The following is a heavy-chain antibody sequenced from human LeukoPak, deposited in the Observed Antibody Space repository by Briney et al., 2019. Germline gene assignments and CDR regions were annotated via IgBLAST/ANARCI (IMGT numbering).Heavy chain of an antibody. J-gene: IGHJ4*02. Sequence: SETLSLTCTVSGGSISGYYWSWIRQPPGKGLEWIGYISYTGIANYNPSLKSRVTISLDTSKNQFSLKLSSVTAADTAVYYCARHRVVMRKRIEYYFDYWGQGTLVTVSS. V-gene: IGHV4-59*08. CDR2: ISYTGIA. CDR1: GGSISGYY. CDR3: ARHRVVMRKRIEYYFDY. D-gene: IGHD2-8*01.